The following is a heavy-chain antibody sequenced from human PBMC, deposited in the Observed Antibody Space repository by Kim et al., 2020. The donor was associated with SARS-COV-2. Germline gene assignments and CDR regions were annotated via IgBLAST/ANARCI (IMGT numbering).Heavy chain of an antibody. CDR2: NYYSRST. D-gene: IGHD3-3*01. Sequence: SETLSLTCTVSGGSISSSSYYWGCIRQPPGMGLVWIGSNYYSRSTYSNPSLKSRITISVDTYKNQFSLKLRSVTAEDTAVYYCARHCLGFLEWSNWFDPWGQGTLVTVSS. V-gene: IGHV4-39*01. CDR3: ARHCLGFLEWSNWFDP. J-gene: IGHJ5*02. CDR1: GGSISSSSYY.